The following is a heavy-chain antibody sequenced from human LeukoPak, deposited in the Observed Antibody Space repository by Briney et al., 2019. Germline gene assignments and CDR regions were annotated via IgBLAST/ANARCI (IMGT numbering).Heavy chain of an antibody. Sequence: PGGSLRLSCAVSRFPFSVYEMNWVRQAPGKGVEWVSNIASSGTTKYYADSVKGRFSISRDNAKSSLYLQMNSLRVEDTAVYYCTLLAVASDFDYWGQGALVTVSS. CDR3: TLLAVASDFDY. V-gene: IGHV3-48*03. CDR2: IASSGTTK. J-gene: IGHJ4*02. CDR1: RFPFSVYE. D-gene: IGHD6-19*01.